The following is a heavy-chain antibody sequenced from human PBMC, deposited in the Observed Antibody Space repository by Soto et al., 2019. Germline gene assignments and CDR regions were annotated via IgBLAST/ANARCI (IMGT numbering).Heavy chain of an antibody. CDR2: ISSSGSTI. CDR1: GFTFSSYE. Sequence: GGVLRLSCAASGFTFSSYEMNWVRQAPGKGLEWVSYISSSGSTIYYADSVKGRFTISRDNAKNSLYLQMNSLRAEDTAVYYCARKDGSSSWRRFDYWGQGTLVTVSS. V-gene: IGHV3-48*03. CDR3: ARKDGSSSWRRFDY. D-gene: IGHD6-13*01. J-gene: IGHJ4*02.